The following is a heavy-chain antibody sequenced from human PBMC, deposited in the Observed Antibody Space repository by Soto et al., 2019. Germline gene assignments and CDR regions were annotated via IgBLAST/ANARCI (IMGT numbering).Heavy chain of an antibody. J-gene: IGHJ4*02. V-gene: IGHV3-30*18. CDR2: ISYDGSNK. Sequence: GGSLRLSCAASGFTFSTYGMHWVRQAPGKGLEWVAVISYDGSNKYYADSVRGRFTISRDNSKNTLYLQMNSLRAEDTAVYYCAKAHDYWGQGTLVTV. CDR3: AKAHDY. CDR1: GFTFSTYG.